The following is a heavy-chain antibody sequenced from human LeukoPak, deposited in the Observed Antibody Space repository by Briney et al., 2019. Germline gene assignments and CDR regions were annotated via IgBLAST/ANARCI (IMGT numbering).Heavy chain of an antibody. J-gene: IGHJ1*01. D-gene: IGHD2-21*01. CDR2: ITGSGVGT. CDR1: GFTFNSYA. V-gene: IGHV3-23*01. Sequence: PGGSLRLSCVASGFTFNSYAMYWVRQAPGKGLEWVSSITGSGVGTYYADSVKGRFTISRDNSKNTVYLQMNSLRAEDTAVYYCAKFIADERWGQGTLVTVSS. CDR3: AKFIADER.